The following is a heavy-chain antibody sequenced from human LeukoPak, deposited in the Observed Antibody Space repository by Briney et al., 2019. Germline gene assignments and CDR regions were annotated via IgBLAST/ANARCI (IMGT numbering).Heavy chain of an antibody. CDR2: INHSGST. CDR3: ARGRAITIFGVVIAPTGYDY. CDR1: GGSFSGYY. Sequence: PSETLSLTCAVYGGSFSGYYWSWIRQPPGKGPEWIGEINHSGSTNYNPSLKSRVTISVDTSKNQFSLKLSSVTAADMAVYYCARGRAITIFGVVIAPTGYDYWGQGTLVTVSS. V-gene: IGHV4-34*01. D-gene: IGHD3-3*01. J-gene: IGHJ4*02.